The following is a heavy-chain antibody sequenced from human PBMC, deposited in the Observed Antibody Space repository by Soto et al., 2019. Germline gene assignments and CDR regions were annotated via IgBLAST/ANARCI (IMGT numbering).Heavy chain of an antibody. J-gene: IGHJ6*02. Sequence: GESLKISCKGSGYSFTSYWISWVRQMPGKGLEWMGRIDPSDSYTNYSPSFQGHVTISADKSISTAYLQWSSLKASDTAMYYCARPNSTEDYNYYYYGMDVWGQGTTVTVSS. D-gene: IGHD4-4*01. CDR2: IDPSDSYT. CDR1: GYSFTSYW. V-gene: IGHV5-10-1*01. CDR3: ARPNSTEDYNYYYYGMDV.